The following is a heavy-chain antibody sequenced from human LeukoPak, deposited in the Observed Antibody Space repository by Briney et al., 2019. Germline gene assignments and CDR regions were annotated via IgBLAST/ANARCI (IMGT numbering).Heavy chain of an antibody. Sequence: ASVKVSCKASGYTFTSYDINWVRQATGQGLEWMGWINPNSGGTNYAQKFQGRVTMTRDTSISTAYMELSRLRSDDTAVYYCARAPLDYVWGSYRYTGFDPWGQGTLVTVSS. CDR3: ARAPLDYVWGSYRYTGFDP. CDR1: GYTFTSYD. J-gene: IGHJ5*02. CDR2: INPNSGGT. D-gene: IGHD3-16*02. V-gene: IGHV1-2*02.